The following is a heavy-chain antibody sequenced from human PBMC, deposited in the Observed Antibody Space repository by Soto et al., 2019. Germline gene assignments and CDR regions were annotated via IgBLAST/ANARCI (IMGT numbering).Heavy chain of an antibody. V-gene: IGHV1-45*02. CDR3: ASGRYDASGYFDY. J-gene: IGHJ4*02. CDR2: ITPFNGNT. CDR1: GNTFTYVY. D-gene: IGHD3-22*01. Sequence: QMQLVQSGAEVKKTESSVKVSCKGSGNTFTYVYLHWVRQAPGQALEWMGWITPFNGNTKYAQKFQDRVTYTGDPSLNTAYMELSSLRSDDTAMFYCASGRYDASGYFDYWGQGTLVTVSS.